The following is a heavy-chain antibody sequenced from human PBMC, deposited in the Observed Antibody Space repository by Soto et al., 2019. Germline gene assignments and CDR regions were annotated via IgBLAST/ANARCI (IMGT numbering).Heavy chain of an antibody. J-gene: IGHJ4*02. D-gene: IGHD3-22*01. V-gene: IGHV5-51*01. Sequence: GESLKISCKGSGYSFTSYWIGWVRQMPGKGLEWMGIIYPGDSDTRYSPSFQGQVTISADKSISTAYLQWSSLKASDTAMYYCARHAPGGYYDSSGYYYGPDYWGQGTLVTVSS. CDR3: ARHAPGGYYDSSGYYYGPDY. CDR2: IYPGDSDT. CDR1: GYSFTSYW.